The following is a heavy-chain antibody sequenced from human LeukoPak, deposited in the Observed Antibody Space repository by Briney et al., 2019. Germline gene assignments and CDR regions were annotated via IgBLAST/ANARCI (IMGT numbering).Heavy chain of an antibody. CDR3: ARSLRVVVTGPDAFDI. CDR2: IKQDGSEK. J-gene: IGHJ3*02. D-gene: IGHD2-21*02. CDR1: GFTFSSYW. Sequence: PGGSLRLSCAASGFTFSSYWMSWVRQAPGKGLEWVANIKQDGSEKYYVDSVKGRFTISRDNAKNSLYLQMNSLRAEDTAVYYCARSLRVVVTGPDAFDIWGQGTMVTVSS. V-gene: IGHV3-7*01.